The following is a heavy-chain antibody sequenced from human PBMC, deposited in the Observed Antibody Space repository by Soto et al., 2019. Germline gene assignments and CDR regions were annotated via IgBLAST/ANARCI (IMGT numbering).Heavy chain of an antibody. CDR3: TRDRPLLRYFDWLPTSPFDY. CDR2: IRSKAYGGTT. Sequence: GGSLRLSCTASGFTFGDYAMSWFRQAPGKGLEWVGFIRSKAYGGTTEYAASVKGRFTISRDDSKSIAYLQMNSLKTEDTAVYYCTRDRPLLRYFDWLPTSPFDYWGQGTLVTVSS. J-gene: IGHJ4*02. CDR1: GFTFGDYA. D-gene: IGHD3-9*01. V-gene: IGHV3-49*03.